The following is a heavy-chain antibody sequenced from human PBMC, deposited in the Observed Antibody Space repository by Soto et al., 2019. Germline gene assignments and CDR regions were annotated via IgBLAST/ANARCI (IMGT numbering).Heavy chain of an antibody. V-gene: IGHV3-33*01. CDR3: ATTSYGSGVDFDY. CDR1: GFTFSSYG. CDR2: IWYDGSNK. Sequence: QVQLVESGGGVVQPGRSLRLSCAASGFTFSSYGMHWVRQAPGKGLEWVAVIWYDGSNKYYADSVKGRFTISRDNSKNTLYLQMNSLRAADTAVYYCATTSYGSGVDFDYWGQGTLVTVSS. J-gene: IGHJ4*02. D-gene: IGHD3-10*01.